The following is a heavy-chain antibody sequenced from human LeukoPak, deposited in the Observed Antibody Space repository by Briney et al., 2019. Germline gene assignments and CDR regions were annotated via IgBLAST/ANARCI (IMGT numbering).Heavy chain of an antibody. Sequence: GGSLRLSCAASGFTFSSYGMHWVRQAPGMGLEWVAVISYDGSNKDHADSVKGRFTISRDNSKNTLYLQMNSLRAEDTAVYYCAKDRAAAGSIVYFQHWGQGTLVTVSS. CDR1: GFTFSSYG. V-gene: IGHV3-30*18. CDR3: AKDRAAAGSIVYFQH. J-gene: IGHJ1*01. D-gene: IGHD6-13*01. CDR2: ISYDGSNK.